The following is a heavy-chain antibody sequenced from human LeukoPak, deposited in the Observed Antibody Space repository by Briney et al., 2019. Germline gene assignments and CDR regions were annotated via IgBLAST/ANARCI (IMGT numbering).Heavy chain of an antibody. CDR3: VRDNPRCCGVVPANIDDY. Sequence: GGSLRLSCAASGFIISGDSMNWVRQAPGKGLEWIAYISRDSGIKYYADSVRGRFTISRDNAKNSLYLQTHSLRAEDTAVYYCVRDNPRCCGVVPANIDDYWGQGTLVTVSS. CDR1: GFIISGDS. V-gene: IGHV3-48*01. J-gene: IGHJ4*02. D-gene: IGHD2-15*01. CDR2: ISRDSGIK.